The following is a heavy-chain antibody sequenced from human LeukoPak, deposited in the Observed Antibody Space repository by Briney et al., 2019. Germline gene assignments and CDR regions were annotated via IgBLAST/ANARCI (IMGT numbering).Heavy chain of an antibody. CDR1: GGSISSGGYY. CDR2: IYYSGST. Sequence: SRTLSLTCTVSGGSISSGGYYWSWIRQHPGKGLEWIGYIYYSGSTYYNPSLKSRVTISVDTSKNQFSLRLSSVTAADTAVYYCARGGSGWYRNFDYWGQGTLVTVSS. CDR3: ARGGSGWYRNFDY. D-gene: IGHD6-19*01. J-gene: IGHJ4*02. V-gene: IGHV4-31*03.